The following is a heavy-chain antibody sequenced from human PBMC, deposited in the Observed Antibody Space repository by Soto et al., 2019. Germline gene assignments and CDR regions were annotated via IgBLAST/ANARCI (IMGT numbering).Heavy chain of an antibody. CDR1: SDSLTITSHY. V-gene: IGHV4-39*06. Sequence: PSETLSLTCVVSSDSLTITSHYWGWVRQPPGKGLEWIGNVYYSGSLYYNPSLKSRVTISVDKSKNQFTLKLSSVTAADTAVYYCARSQTIAALKYYYMDVWGKGTTVTVSS. CDR3: ARSQTIAALKYYYMDV. CDR2: VYYSGSL. D-gene: IGHD6-25*01. J-gene: IGHJ6*03.